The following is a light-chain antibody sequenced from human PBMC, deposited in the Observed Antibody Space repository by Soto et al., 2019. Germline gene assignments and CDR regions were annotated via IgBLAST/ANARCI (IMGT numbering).Light chain of an antibody. CDR2: DAS. Sequence: EIVLTQSPATLSLSPGERATLSCRASQGVSNYLAWYQQKPGQAPSLLIYDASNSATGIPARFSGSGSGTDFNLTISSLEPEDSAVYYCEQQQRTNSHDFGQGTKLEIK. J-gene: IGKJ2*01. CDR1: QGVSNY. CDR3: EQQQRTNSHD. V-gene: IGKV3-11*01.